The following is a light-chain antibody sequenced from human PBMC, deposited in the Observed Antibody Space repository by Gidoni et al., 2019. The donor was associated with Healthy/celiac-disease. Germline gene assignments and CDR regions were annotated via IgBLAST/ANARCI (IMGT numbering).Light chain of an antibody. CDR1: QSVSSSY. J-gene: IGKJ4*01. CDR2: GAS. Sequence: EIVLTQSPVTLSLSPGERATLSCRASQSVSSSYLAWYQQKPGQAPRLLIYGASSRATGIPDRFSGSGSGTDFTLTISRLEPEDFAVYYCQQYGSFGGGTKVEIK. V-gene: IGKV3-20*01. CDR3: QQYGS.